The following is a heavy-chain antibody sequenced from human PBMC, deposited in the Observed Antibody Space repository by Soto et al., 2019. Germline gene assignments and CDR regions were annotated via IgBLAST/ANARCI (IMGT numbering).Heavy chain of an antibody. CDR1: GGLFSSYP. Sequence: QEQLVQSGVEVKKPGFSVKVSCKASGGLFSSYPISWVRQVPGQGLQWMGGIIPVFQTAYYTQRFQGRVKITADESTNTAYMELSSLRSEDTAIYYCARGGSGYTWFNEFWGQGTLVTVSS. D-gene: IGHD3-22*01. V-gene: IGHV1-69*01. J-gene: IGHJ4*02. CDR2: IIPVFQTA. CDR3: ARGGSGYTWFNEF.